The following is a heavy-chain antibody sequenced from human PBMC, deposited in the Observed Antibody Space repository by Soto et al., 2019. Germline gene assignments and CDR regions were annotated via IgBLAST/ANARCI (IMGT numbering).Heavy chain of an antibody. CDR1: GDSMSSSRYF. CDR3: ARHSIMGATDYSYGMDV. CDR2: ISYTGST. Sequence: SETLSLTCTASGDSMSSSRYFWGWIRQPPGKGLEWIGSISYTGSTHYTPSLKSRVIISIDTSKKQLSLKLTSVTAADTAVYYCARHSIMGATDYSYGMDVWGKGTTVT. J-gene: IGHJ6*04. D-gene: IGHD1-26*01. V-gene: IGHV4-39*01.